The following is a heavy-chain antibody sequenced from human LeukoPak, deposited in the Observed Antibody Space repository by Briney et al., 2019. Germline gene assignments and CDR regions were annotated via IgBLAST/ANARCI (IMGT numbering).Heavy chain of an antibody. CDR2: IIPIFGTA. CDR3: ARVAAGIGFFQH. J-gene: IGHJ1*01. D-gene: IGHD6-13*01. Sequence: GASVKVSCKASGGTFSSYAISWVRQAPGQGLEWMGGIIPIFGTANYAQKFQGRVTITADESTSTAYMELSSLRSEDTAVYYCARVAAGIGFFQHWGQGTLVTVSS. V-gene: IGHV1-69*01. CDR1: GGTFSSYA.